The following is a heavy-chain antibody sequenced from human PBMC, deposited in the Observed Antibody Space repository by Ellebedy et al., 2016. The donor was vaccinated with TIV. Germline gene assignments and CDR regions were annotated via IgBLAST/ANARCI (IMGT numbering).Heavy chain of an antibody. CDR1: GFTFSSYA. Sequence: GESLKISXAASGFTFSSYAMSWVRQAPGKGLEWVSAISGSGGSTYYADSVKGRFTISRDNSKNTLYLQMNSLRAEDTAVYYCAKLVFYDSSGYYYDAFDIWGQGTMVTVSS. CDR2: ISGSGGST. V-gene: IGHV3-23*01. CDR3: AKLVFYDSSGYYYDAFDI. J-gene: IGHJ3*02. D-gene: IGHD3-22*01.